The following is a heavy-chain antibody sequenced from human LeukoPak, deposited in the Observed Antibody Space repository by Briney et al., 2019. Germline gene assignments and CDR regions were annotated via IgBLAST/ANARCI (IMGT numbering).Heavy chain of an antibody. D-gene: IGHD3-22*01. CDR1: GGSISSYY. J-gene: IGHJ4*02. CDR3: ARGGYYDSSGYWLPFDY. Sequence: SETLSLTCTVSGGSISSYYWGWIRQPPGKGLEWIGSIHYSGSTNYNPSLKSRVTISVDTSKNQFSLKLSSVTAADTAVYYCARGGYYDSSGYWLPFDYWGQGTLVTVSS. V-gene: IGHV4-59*01. CDR2: IHYSGST.